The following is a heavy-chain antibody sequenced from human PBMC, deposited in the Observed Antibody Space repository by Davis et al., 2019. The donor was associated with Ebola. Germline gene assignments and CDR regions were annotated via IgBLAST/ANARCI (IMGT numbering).Heavy chain of an antibody. V-gene: IGHV4-34*01. Sequence: SETLSLTCAVYGGSFSGYYWSWIRQPPGKGLEWIGEINHSGSTNYNPSLKSRVTISVDTSKNQFSLELSSVTAADTAVYYCAREPVSGAPFQHWGQGTLVTVSS. J-gene: IGHJ1*01. D-gene: IGHD3-16*01. CDR2: INHSGST. CDR3: AREPVSGAPFQH. CDR1: GGSFSGYY.